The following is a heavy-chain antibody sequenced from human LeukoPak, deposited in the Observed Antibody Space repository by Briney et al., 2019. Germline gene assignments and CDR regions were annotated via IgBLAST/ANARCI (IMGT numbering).Heavy chain of an antibody. V-gene: IGHV7-4-1*02. Sequence: GASVKVSCKASGYTFTSYAMNWVRQAPGQGLEWMGWINTNTGNPTYAQGFTGRFVFSLDTSVSTAYLQISSLKAEDTAVYYCARGGAVAGTWDYYYYYYMDVWGKGTTVTVSS. J-gene: IGHJ6*03. CDR2: INTNTGNP. CDR3: ARGGAVAGTWDYYYYYYMDV. CDR1: GYTFTSYA. D-gene: IGHD6-19*01.